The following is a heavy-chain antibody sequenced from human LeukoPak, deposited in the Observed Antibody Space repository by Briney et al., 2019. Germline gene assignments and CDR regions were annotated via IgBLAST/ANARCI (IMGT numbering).Heavy chain of an antibody. V-gene: IGHV3-21*01. CDR2: ISTSSSYI. J-gene: IGHJ4*02. CDR3: ARGSHGVAATDTPFDY. Sequence: PGGSLRLSCAASGFTFSSYEMNWVRQAPGKGLEWVSSISTSSSYIYYADSVRGRFTISRDNAKHSLYLQMNSLRAEDTAVYYCARGSHGVAATDTPFDYWGQGTLVTVSS. D-gene: IGHD6-13*01. CDR1: GFTFSSYE.